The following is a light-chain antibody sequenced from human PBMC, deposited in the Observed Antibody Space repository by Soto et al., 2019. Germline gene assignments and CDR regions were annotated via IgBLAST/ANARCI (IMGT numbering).Light chain of an antibody. V-gene: IGKV1D-16*01. CDR2: DAY. Sequence: DIQMTQSPSSLSASVGDRVTITCRASQGISTWLAWYQKKQEKAPKXLIFDAYNLQSGVPSRFSGSGSGTDLSITISSLQPEDGETYYGQYLNSFPLTFGGGTKVDIK. CDR1: QGISTW. CDR3: QYLNSFPLT. J-gene: IGKJ4*01.